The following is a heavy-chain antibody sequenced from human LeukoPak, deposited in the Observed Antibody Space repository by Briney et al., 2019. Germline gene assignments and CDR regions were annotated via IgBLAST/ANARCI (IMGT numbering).Heavy chain of an antibody. D-gene: IGHD5-18*01. J-gene: IGHJ3*02. CDR2: INHSGST. Sequence: SETLSLTCAVYGGSFSGYYWSWIRQPPGKGLEWIGEINHSGSTNYNPSLKSRVTISVDTSKNQFSLRLSSATAADTAVYYCARGGYSYGFKAFDIWGQGTKVTVSS. CDR3: ARGGYSYGFKAFDI. CDR1: GGSFSGYY. V-gene: IGHV4-34*01.